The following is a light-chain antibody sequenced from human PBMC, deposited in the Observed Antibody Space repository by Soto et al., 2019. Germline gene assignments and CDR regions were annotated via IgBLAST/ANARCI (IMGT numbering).Light chain of an antibody. V-gene: IGLV7-46*01. CDR2: DTS. CDR3: LLSYSGARGV. Sequence: QAVVTQEPSLTVSPGGTVTRTCGSSTGAVTSGHYPYWFQQKPGQAPRTLIYDTSNKHSWTPARFSGSLLGGKAALTLSGAQPEDEAEYYCLLSYSGARGVFGTGTKVTVL. J-gene: IGLJ1*01. CDR1: TGAVTSGHY.